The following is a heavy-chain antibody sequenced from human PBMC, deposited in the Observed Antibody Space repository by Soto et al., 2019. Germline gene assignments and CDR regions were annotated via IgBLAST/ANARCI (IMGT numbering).Heavy chain of an antibody. Sequence: QVQLVQSGAEVKKPGSSVKVSCKASGGTFSSFAISWVRQAPGQGLEWMGAIMPTFGTPTYAQKFQGRVTIAADDSTRTASVELSSLASGDAAVYYCATSRGFYVAMDVWGQGTTVTVSS. CDR3: ATSRGFYVAMDV. D-gene: IGHD3-3*01. CDR2: IMPTFGTP. J-gene: IGHJ6*02. CDR1: GGTFSSFA. V-gene: IGHV1-69*01.